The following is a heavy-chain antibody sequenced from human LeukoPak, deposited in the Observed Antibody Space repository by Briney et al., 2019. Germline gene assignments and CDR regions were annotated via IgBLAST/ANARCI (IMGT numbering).Heavy chain of an antibody. D-gene: IGHD1-7*01. CDR3: ARGRDWNYAFEY. CDR1: GYTFTTYG. J-gene: IGHJ4*02. Sequence: ASVKVSCKASGYTFTTYGISWVRQAPGQGLEWMGWISTYNGNTKYTQKFQGRVTMTTDTSSSTAYMELRSLRSDDTAVYYCARGRDWNYAFEYWGQGTLVTVSP. CDR2: ISTYNGNT. V-gene: IGHV1-18*01.